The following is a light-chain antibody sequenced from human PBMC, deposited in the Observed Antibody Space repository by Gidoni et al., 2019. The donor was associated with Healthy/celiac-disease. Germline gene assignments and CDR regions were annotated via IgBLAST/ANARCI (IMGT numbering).Light chain of an antibody. Sequence: DIQMTPSPSSLSASVGDRVTITCQASQDSSNYLNWYQQQPGKAPKLLIYDASNFATGAPSRFSGSGAGTYSTITISRLQPEDIATYYCQQYDNPPLTFGGGTKVEIK. V-gene: IGKV1-33*01. CDR3: QQYDNPPLT. CDR2: DAS. J-gene: IGKJ4*01. CDR1: QDSSNY.